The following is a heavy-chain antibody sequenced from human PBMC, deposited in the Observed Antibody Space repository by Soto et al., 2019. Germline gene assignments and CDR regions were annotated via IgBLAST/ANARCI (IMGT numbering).Heavy chain of an antibody. CDR2: ISGSTSST. CDR1: GFTFSSYA. D-gene: IGHD1-26*01. Sequence: GGSLRLCCAASGFTFSSYAMSWVRQAPGKGLEWVSSISGSTSSTYYADSVKGRFTISRDNSKNTLYLQMNSLRADDTAVYYCAKHGRVVSSVDYWGQGTLVTVSS. V-gene: IGHV3-23*01. J-gene: IGHJ4*02. CDR3: AKHGRVVSSVDY.